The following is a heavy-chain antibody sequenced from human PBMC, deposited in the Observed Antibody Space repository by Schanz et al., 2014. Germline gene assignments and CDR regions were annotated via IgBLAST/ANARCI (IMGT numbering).Heavy chain of an antibody. V-gene: IGHV1-69*04. CDR2: IIPVLNIA. D-gene: IGHD3-22*01. CDR3: AREVGLYDRGWFDP. CDR1: GGTFSSFG. Sequence: QVQLEQSGAEVKKPGSSVKVSCKASGGTFSSFGINWVRQAPGQGLEWMGKIIPVLNIATYAQRFQGRVSITADKSSDTAYMELSSLRSEDTAVYYCAREVGLYDRGWFDPWGQGTLVTVSS. J-gene: IGHJ5*02.